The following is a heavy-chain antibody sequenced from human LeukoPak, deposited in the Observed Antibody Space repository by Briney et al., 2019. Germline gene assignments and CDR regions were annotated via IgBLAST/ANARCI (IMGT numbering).Heavy chain of an antibody. CDR3: ARDPGTTQTLHDAFDI. D-gene: IGHD1-7*01. CDR2: ISDSSTTI. Sequence: GGSLRLSCSASGFTFSDFSMNWVRQAPGKGLEWISYISDSSTTIYYADSVKGRFTISRDNARNSLYLQMNSLRAEDTAVYYCARDPGTTQTLHDAFDIWGQGTMVTVSS. V-gene: IGHV3-48*04. J-gene: IGHJ3*02. CDR1: GFTFSDFS.